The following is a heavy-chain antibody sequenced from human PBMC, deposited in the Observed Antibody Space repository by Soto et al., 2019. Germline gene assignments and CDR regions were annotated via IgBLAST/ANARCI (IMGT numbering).Heavy chain of an antibody. CDR3: AKDGIGYCISTSCYSVDY. Sequence: EVRLLESGGGLVQPGGSLRLSCAASGFTFSSYAMSWVRQAPGKGLEWVSAISGSGGSTDYADSVKGRFTISRDNSKNTLYLQMNRLRAEDTAVYYCAKDGIGYCISTSCYSVDYWGQGTLVTVSS. CDR1: GFTFSSYA. J-gene: IGHJ4*02. V-gene: IGHV3-23*01. D-gene: IGHD2-2*01. CDR2: ISGSGGST.